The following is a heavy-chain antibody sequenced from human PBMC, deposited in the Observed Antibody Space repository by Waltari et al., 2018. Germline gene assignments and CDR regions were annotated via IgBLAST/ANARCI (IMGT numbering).Heavy chain of an antibody. CDR3: AKDAFGNTYLDH. J-gene: IGHJ5*02. Sequence: QVQLVESGGGVVQPGMSLRLSCAASGFSLSHFGMHWVRQAPGKGLEWVALASFDGSTTYYADSVRSRFTISRDNSKNTLYLDINTLRVDDTAIYYCAKDAFGNTYLDHWGQGTLVTVSS. V-gene: IGHV3-30*18. CDR2: ASFDGSTT. CDR1: GFSLSHFG. D-gene: IGHD3-10*01.